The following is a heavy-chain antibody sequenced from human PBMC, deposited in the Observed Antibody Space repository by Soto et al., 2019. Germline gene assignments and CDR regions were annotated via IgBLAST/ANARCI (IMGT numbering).Heavy chain of an antibody. V-gene: IGHV1-18*01. CDR3: ARGRYGDY. J-gene: IGHJ4*02. D-gene: IGHD1-1*01. Sequence: QVHLVQSGAEVKKPGASVKVSCKGSGYAFTTYGITWVRQAPGQGLEWMGWISAHNGNTNYARKLQGRVTVTRDTSTSPAYMELRSRRSDDTAVYACARGRYGDYWGQGALVTVSS. CDR1: GYAFTTYG. CDR2: ISAHNGNT.